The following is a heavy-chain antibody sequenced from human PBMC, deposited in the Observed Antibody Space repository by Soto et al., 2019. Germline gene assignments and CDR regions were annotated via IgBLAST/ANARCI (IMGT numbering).Heavy chain of an antibody. CDR3: ARLPRDCYDSSGYDAFDI. Sequence: SETLSLTFTFCGGSVSSSSYDWGWIRQPPGKGREWIGIIYYSGSTYYNPSLKSRVTISVDTSKNQFSLKLSSVTAADTAVYYCARLPRDCYDSSGYDAFDIWGQGTMVTVSS. CDR1: GGSVSSSSYD. V-gene: IGHV4-39*01. D-gene: IGHD3-22*01. CDR2: IYYSGST. J-gene: IGHJ3*02.